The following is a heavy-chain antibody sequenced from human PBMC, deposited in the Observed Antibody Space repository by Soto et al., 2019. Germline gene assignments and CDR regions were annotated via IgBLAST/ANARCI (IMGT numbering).Heavy chain of an antibody. J-gene: IGHJ5*02. CDR1: GGSISSYY. CDR2: IYYSGST. Sequence: SETLSLTCTVSGGSISSYYWSWIRQPPGKGLEWIGYIYYSGSTNYNPSLKSRVTISVDTSKNQFSLKLSSVTAADTAVYYCARARVVVAATVALNWFDPWGQGTLVTVSS. V-gene: IGHV4-59*01. D-gene: IGHD2-15*01. CDR3: ARARVVVAATVALNWFDP.